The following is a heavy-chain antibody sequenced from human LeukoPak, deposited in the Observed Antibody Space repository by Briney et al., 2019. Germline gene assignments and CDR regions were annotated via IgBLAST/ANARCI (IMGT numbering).Heavy chain of an antibody. CDR1: GYSISSGYY. V-gene: IGHV4-38-2*02. CDR3: ARDGGRLGATFN. D-gene: IGHD1-26*01. J-gene: IGHJ4*02. CDR2: IYHSGST. Sequence: SETLSLTCTVSGYSISSGYYWGWIRQPPGKGLEWIGSIYHSGSTYYNPSLKSRVTISVDTSKNQFSLKLSSVTAADTAVYYCARDGGRLGATFNWGQGTLVTVSS.